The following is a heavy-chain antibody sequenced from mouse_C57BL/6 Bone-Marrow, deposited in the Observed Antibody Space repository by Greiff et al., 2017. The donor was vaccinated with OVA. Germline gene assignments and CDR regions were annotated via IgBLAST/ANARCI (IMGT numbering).Heavy chain of an antibody. V-gene: IGHV1-54*01. CDR3: ALTRAREGWFGY. D-gene: IGHD3-1*01. CDR2: INPGSGGT. CDR1: GYAFTNYL. J-gene: IGHJ3*01. Sequence: QVQLQQSGAELVRPGTSVKVSCKASGYAFTNYLIEWVKQRPGQGLEWIGVINPGSGGTNYNEKFKGKATLTADKSSSTAYMQLSSLTSEDAAVYFCALTRAREGWFGYWGQGILVTV.